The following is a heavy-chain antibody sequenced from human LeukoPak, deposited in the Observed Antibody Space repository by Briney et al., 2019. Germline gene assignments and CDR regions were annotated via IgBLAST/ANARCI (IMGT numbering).Heavy chain of an antibody. CDR2: ISGSGGST. V-gene: IGHV3-23*01. D-gene: IGHD3-22*01. CDR3: ARAMRYYYDSSGYYPRYFDY. J-gene: IGHJ4*02. CDR1: GFTFSSYA. Sequence: GGSLRLSCAASGFTFSSYAMSWVRQAPGKGLEWVSAISGSGGSTYYADSVKGRFTISRDNAKNSLYLRMNSLRAEDTAVYYCARAMRYYYDSSGYYPRYFDYWGQGTLVTVSS.